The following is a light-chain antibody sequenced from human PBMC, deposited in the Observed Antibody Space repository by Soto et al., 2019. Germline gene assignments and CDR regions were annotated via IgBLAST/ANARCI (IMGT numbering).Light chain of an antibody. CDR2: GAS. CDR3: QQYGSSPLT. CDR1: QSVFSSY. V-gene: IGKV3-20*01. Sequence: EIVLTQSPGTLSLSPGERATLSCRASQSVFSSYLAWYQQKPGQAPRLLIYGASSRATGIPDRFSGSWSGTDFTLTISRLEPEECAVYYCQQYGSSPLTFGGGTKVEIK. J-gene: IGKJ4*01.